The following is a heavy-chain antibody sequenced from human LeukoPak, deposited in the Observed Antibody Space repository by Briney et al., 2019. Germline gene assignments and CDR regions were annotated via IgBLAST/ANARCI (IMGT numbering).Heavy chain of an antibody. CDR3: ATSKPQDYGDGYYYYYGMDV. J-gene: IGHJ6*02. CDR2: IYYSGST. Sequence: SETLSLTCTASGGSISSGDYYWSWIRQPPGKGLEWIGYIYYSGSTYYNPSLKSRVTISVDTSKNQFSLKLSSVTAADTAVYYCATSKPQDYGDGYYYYYGMDVWGQGTTVTVSS. D-gene: IGHD4-17*01. V-gene: IGHV4-30-4*01. CDR1: GGSISSGDYY.